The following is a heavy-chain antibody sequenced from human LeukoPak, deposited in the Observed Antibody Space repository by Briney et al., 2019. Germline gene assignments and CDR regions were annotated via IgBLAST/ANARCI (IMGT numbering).Heavy chain of an antibody. CDR3: ARDRYYDSSGYSPFDY. CDR1: GFTFSSYS. D-gene: IGHD3-22*01. J-gene: IGHJ4*02. V-gene: IGHV3-48*01. CDR2: ISSSSSTI. Sequence: PRGSLRLSCAASGFTFSSYSMNWVRQAPGKGLEWVSYISSSSSTIYYADSVKGRFTISRDNAKNSLYLQMNSLRAEDTAVYYCARDRYYDSSGYSPFDYWGQGTLVTVSS.